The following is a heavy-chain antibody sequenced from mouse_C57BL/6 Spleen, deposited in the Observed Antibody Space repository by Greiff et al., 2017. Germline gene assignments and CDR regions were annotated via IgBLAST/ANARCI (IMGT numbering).Heavy chain of an antibody. Sequence: VQLKESGAELVRPGASVKLSCTASGFNINDDYMHWVKQRPEQGLEWIGWIDPENGDTEYASKFQGKATITADTTSNTAYLQLSSLTSEDTAVYYCAAGTAQVSYAMDYWGQGTSVTVSS. CDR3: AAGTAQVSYAMDY. J-gene: IGHJ4*01. CDR2: IDPENGDT. CDR1: GFNINDDY. D-gene: IGHD3-2*02. V-gene: IGHV14-4*01.